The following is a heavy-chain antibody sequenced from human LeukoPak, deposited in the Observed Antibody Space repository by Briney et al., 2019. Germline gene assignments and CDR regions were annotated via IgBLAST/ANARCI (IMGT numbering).Heavy chain of an antibody. V-gene: IGHV4-39*01. J-gene: IGHJ4*02. D-gene: IGHD3-10*01. CDR3: ARYRKDSGTYAFDY. Sequence: PSETLSLTCTVSTGSFSSSSYFCGWIRQPPGKGLEWIASIYSSGTTYYNPSLKSRVTISVDTSKNQFSLKLSSATAADTAVYYCARYRKDSGTYAFDYWGQGTLVSVSS. CDR2: IYSSGTT. CDR1: TGSFSSSSYF.